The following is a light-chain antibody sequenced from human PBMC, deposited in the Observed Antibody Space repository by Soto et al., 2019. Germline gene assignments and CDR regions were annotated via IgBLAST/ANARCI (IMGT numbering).Light chain of an antibody. Sequence: DIQMPQSPSSLPASVGDRVTITCRASQGIRHYLAWYQQKPGKVPNLLIYEASNLQSGVPSRFRGGGSGTEFTLTISSLQPEDVATYYCQNFDSAPQTFGQGTKVDIK. CDR1: QGIRHY. J-gene: IGKJ1*01. CDR3: QNFDSAPQT. CDR2: EAS. V-gene: IGKV1-27*01.